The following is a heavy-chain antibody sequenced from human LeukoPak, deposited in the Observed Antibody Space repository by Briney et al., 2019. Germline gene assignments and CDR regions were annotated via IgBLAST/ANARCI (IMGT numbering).Heavy chain of an antibody. V-gene: IGHV1-69*13. J-gene: IGHJ4*02. Sequence: SVKVSCKASGGTFSSYAISWVRQAPGQGLEWMGGIIPIFGTANYAQKFQGRVTITADESTSTAYMELSSPRSEDTAVYYCARERGGPEKYYYDSSGYYYWGQGTLVTVSS. D-gene: IGHD3-22*01. CDR2: IIPIFGTA. CDR1: GGTFSSYA. CDR3: ARERGGPEKYYYDSSGYYY.